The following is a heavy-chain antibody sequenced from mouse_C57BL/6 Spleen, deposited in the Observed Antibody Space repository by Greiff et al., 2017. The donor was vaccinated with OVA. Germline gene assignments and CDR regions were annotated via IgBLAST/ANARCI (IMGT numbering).Heavy chain of an antibody. D-gene: IGHD3-3*01. CDR3: ARRGAGSFSFDY. CDR2: IDPSDSYT. V-gene: IGHV1-69*01. CDR1: GYTFTSYW. J-gene: IGHJ2*01. Sequence: QVQLKQPGAELVMPGASVKLSCKASGYTFTSYWMHWVKQRPGQGLEWIGEIDPSDSYTNYNQKFKGKSTLTVDKSSSTAYMQLSSLTSEDSAVYYCARRGAGSFSFDYWGQGTTLTVSS.